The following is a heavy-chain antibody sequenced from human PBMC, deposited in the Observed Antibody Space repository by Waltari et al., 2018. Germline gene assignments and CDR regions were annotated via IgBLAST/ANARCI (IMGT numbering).Heavy chain of an antibody. CDR3: ARVVLPAPGGDAVDI. CDR1: GGTFSSYA. CDR2: IIPSFGTA. V-gene: IGHV1-69*05. Sequence: QVQLVQSGAAVKKPGSSVKVSCKASGGTFSSYAISWVRQAPGQGLEWMGGIIPSFGTANQAQKMQGRGTITTDESTTTAYMALSNLGSDVTDVHYCARVVLPAPGGDAVDIWGQGTMVTVSS. J-gene: IGHJ3*02.